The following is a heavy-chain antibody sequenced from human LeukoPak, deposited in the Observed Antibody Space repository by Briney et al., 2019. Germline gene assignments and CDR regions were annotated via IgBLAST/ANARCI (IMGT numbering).Heavy chain of an antibody. CDR1: GYSLSSGFF. D-gene: IGHD3-22*01. V-gene: IGHV4-38-2*02. J-gene: IGHJ4*02. Sequence: SETLSLTCTVSGYSLSSGFFCDWIRQSPGKGLEWIGSFSHRGGSYHNPSLKSRVTISVDTSKNQFSLKLLSVTAADTAVYYCARAQDFSDSSGPNYLDFWGQGILGTVSS. CDR2: FSHRGGS. CDR3: ARAQDFSDSSGPNYLDF.